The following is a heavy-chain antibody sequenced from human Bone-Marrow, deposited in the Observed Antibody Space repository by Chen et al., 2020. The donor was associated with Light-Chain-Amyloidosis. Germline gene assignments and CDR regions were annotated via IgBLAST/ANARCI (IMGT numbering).Heavy chain of an antibody. V-gene: IGHV3-23*04. CDR2: ISGSGGSR. D-gene: IGHD3-9*01. Sequence: EAQLVESGGGLLQRGGSLRLSCAASGFAFSSYAMSWVRQAPGKGLEWVSTISGSGGSRYYGDSMKGRLTISRDNSKNAPFLQMNSLRAEDTAVYYCAKDISYDDILPGYPADAFDIWGQGTMVTVSS. J-gene: IGHJ3*02. CDR1: GFAFSSYA. CDR3: AKDISYDDILPGYPADAFDI.